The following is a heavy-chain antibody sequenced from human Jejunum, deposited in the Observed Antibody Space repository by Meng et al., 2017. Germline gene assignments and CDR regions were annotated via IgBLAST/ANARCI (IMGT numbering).Heavy chain of an antibody. V-gene: IGHV3-49*03. CDR2: IRSKRYGGTT. J-gene: IGHJ6*02. CDR1: GFTSGDYA. Sequence: GGSLRLSCTASGFTSGDYALSWFRQAPGKGLEWVGFIRSKRYGGTTEYAASVKDRFTISRDDSKSVAYLEINSLKIEDTALYYCTRQWNFGSEDYYNGMDVWGQGTTVTVSS. D-gene: IGHD3-10*01. CDR3: TRQWNFGSEDYYNGMDV.